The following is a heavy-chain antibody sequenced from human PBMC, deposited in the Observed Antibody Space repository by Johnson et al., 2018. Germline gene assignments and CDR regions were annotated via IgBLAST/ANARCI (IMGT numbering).Heavy chain of an antibody. CDR2: ISYDGSNH. CDR1: GFTFSSYG. Sequence: QVQLVQSGGGLVKPGGSXRLSCAASGFTFSSYGMQWVRQAPGKGLEWVAVISYDGSNHYYADSVKGRLNISRDKSKKTLYLQMNSLRAEDTAVYSCAEDGVLRGDYYYYMDVWGKGTTVTVSS. D-gene: IGHD3-10*01. J-gene: IGHJ6*03. V-gene: IGHV3-30*18. CDR3: AEDGVLRGDYYYYMDV.